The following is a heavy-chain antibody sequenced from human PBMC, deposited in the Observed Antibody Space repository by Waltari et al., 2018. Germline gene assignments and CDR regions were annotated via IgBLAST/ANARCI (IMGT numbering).Heavy chain of an antibody. Sequence: QVQLVESGGGVVQPGKSLRLSCAGSGFGFSSFGIHWVRQAPGKGREWVASIWLDGSKIYDADSVKGRFTISRDNSRNTVYLQMNSLRPEDSGVYYCARCPDEYNYYYMEVWGRGTTVSVSS. CDR2: IWLDGSKI. CDR3: ARCPDEYNYYYMEV. V-gene: IGHV3-33*08. J-gene: IGHJ6*03. CDR1: GFGFSSFG.